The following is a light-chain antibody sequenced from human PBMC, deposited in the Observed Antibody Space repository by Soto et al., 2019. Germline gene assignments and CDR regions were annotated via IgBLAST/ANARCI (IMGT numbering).Light chain of an antibody. CDR1: SSDVGGYNY. J-gene: IGLJ1*01. CDR3: SSYTSSRTLYV. V-gene: IGLV2-14*01. Sequence: QAVLTQPASVSGSPGQSITISCTGTSSDVGGYNYVSWYQQHPGKAPKLMIYDVSNRPSGVYNRFSGSKSGNTASLTISGLQADDEADYYCSSYTSSRTLYVFGTGTKLTVL. CDR2: DVS.